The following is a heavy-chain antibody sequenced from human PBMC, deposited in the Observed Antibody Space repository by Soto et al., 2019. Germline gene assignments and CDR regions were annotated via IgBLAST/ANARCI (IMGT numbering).Heavy chain of an antibody. CDR2: ISSNSSTI. D-gene: IGHD2-2*01. J-gene: IGHJ3*02. CDR3: ARVRAHYCSSTSCPNAFDI. CDR1: GFTFSSYS. V-gene: IGHV3-48*01. Sequence: GGSLRLSCAASGFTFSSYSMNWVRQAPGKGLEWVSYISSNSSTIYYADSVKGRFTISRDNAKNSLFLQMNSLRAEDTAVYYCARVRAHYCSSTSCPNAFDIWGQGTMVTVSS.